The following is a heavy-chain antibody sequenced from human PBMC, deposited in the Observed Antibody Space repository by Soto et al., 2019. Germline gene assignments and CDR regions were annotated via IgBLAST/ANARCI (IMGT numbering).Heavy chain of an antibody. CDR3: ARQGTQIHYGMDV. CDR2: IYPGDSDT. J-gene: IGHJ6*02. D-gene: IGHD1-1*01. V-gene: IGHV5-51*01. CDR1: GYSFTSYW. Sequence: GESLKISCNGSGYSFTSYWIGWVRQMPGKGLEWMGIIYPGDSDTRYSPSFQGQVTISADKSISTAYLQWSSLKASDTAMYYCARQGTQIHYGMDVWGQGTTVTVSS.